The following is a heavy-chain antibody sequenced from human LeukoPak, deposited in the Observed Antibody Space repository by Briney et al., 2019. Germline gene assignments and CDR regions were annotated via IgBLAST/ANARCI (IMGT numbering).Heavy chain of an antibody. CDR1: GFTFRNYD. D-gene: IGHD6-19*01. Sequence: GGPLRLSCVASGFTFRNYDMHWVRQATGKGLEWVSGIGAAGDTYYPGSVKGRFTISRENANNSLYLQMNSLRAGDAAVYYCARDRAGDFDYWGQGTLVTVSS. J-gene: IGHJ4*02. CDR3: ARDRAGDFDY. CDR2: IGAAGDT. V-gene: IGHV3-13*04.